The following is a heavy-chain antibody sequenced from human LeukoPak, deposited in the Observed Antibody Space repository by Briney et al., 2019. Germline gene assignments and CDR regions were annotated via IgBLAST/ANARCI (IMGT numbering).Heavy chain of an antibody. CDR3: ARGAISSGWYIDY. CDR2: INPNSGGT. Sequence: ASVKVSCKASGYTFTSYYMHWVRQAPGQGLEWMGWINPNSGGTNYAQKFQGRVTMTRDTSISTAYMELSSLRSDDTAVYYCARGAISSGWYIDYWAREPWSPSPQ. V-gene: IGHV1-2*02. D-gene: IGHD6-19*01. CDR1: GYTFTSYY. J-gene: IGHJ4*02.